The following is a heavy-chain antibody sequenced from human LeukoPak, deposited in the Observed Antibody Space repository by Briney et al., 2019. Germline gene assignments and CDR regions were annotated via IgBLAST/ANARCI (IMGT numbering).Heavy chain of an antibody. D-gene: IGHD1-1*01. CDR3: TRDRGAYNLYDY. J-gene: IGHJ4*02. Sequence: GGSLGLSCTASGFTFGDYAMSWIRQAPGKGLEWVGFIRSKAYGETADYAASVKGRFTISRDDSKAIAYLQMSSLKTEDTAVYHCTRDRGAYNLYDYWGQGTLVTVSS. CDR1: GFTFGDYA. CDR2: IRSKAYGETA. V-gene: IGHV3-49*03.